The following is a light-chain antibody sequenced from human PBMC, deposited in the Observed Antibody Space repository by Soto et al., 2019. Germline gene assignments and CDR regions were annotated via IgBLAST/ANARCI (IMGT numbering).Light chain of an antibody. CDR3: EHVYSYRWT. V-gene: IGKV1-9*01. Sequence: DIQLTQSPSFLSASVGDRVTITCRASQGIYTYLARYQQKPGKAPELLIYAASTLQSGVPSRFSGSGSGTEFNSTNRSSQPKDGPKYHCEHVYSYRWTVGQGTKVEVK. CDR1: QGIYTY. CDR2: AAS. J-gene: IGKJ1*01.